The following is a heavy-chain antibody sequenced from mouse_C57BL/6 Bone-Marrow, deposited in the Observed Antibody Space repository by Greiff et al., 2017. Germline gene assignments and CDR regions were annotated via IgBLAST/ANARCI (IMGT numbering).Heavy chain of an antibody. D-gene: IGHD1-1*02. J-gene: IGHJ2*01. Sequence: EVQLVESGGGLVKPGGSLKLSCAASGFTFSDYGMHWVRQAPEKGLEWVAYISSGSSTIYYADTVKGRFTISRDNAKNTLFLQMTSLRSDDTAMYYCARRWWFDYWGQGTTLTVSS. V-gene: IGHV5-17*01. CDR3: ARRWWFDY. CDR1: GFTFSDYG. CDR2: ISSGSSTI.